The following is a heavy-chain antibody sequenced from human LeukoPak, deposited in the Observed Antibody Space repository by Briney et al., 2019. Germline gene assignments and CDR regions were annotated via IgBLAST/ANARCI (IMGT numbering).Heavy chain of an antibody. Sequence: GGSLRLSCAASGFTFSDYYMSWIRQAPGKGLEWVSYISSSGSTIYYADSVKGRFTTSRDNAKNSLYLQMNSLRAEDTAVYYCARVGKTGTHYYYYGMDVWGQGTTVTVSS. CDR3: ARVGKTGTHYYYYGMDV. D-gene: IGHD1-1*01. CDR1: GFTFSDYY. CDR2: ISSSGSTI. V-gene: IGHV3-11*01. J-gene: IGHJ6*02.